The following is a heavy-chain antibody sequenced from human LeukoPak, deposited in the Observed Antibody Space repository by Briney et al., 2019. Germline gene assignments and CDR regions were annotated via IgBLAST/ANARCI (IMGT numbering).Heavy chain of an antibody. Sequence: GAAVKVSCKASGYTVTGHYLHWVRQAPGQGLEWMGWINPNSGVTNYAQKFQGRVTMTRDTSINTADMELHSLTSDDTAMYYCAKDAYSGFSSSYNMDSWGQGTLVTVSS. D-gene: IGHD5-18*01. CDR3: AKDAYSGFSSSYNMDS. V-gene: IGHV1-2*02. CDR2: INPNSGVT. J-gene: IGHJ4*02. CDR1: GYTVTGHY.